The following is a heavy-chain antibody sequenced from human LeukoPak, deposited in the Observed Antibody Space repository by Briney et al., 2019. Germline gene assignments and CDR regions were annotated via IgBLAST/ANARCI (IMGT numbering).Heavy chain of an antibody. V-gene: IGHV3-7*03. J-gene: IGHJ6*02. CDR2: XXXXXXXX. CDR3: ARNNDMDV. CDR1: GFILSNHW. D-gene: IGHD1/OR15-1a*01. Sequence: PGGSLRLSCAASGFILSNHWMTWVRQAPGKGPEWVANXXXXXXXXXXXXSVKGXXXIXXDTAKNSXYLQMNNLRAEDTALYYCARNNDMDVWGQGTTVIVSS.